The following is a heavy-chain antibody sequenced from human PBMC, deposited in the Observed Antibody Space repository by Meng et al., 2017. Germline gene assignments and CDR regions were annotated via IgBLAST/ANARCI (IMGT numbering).Heavy chain of an antibody. V-gene: IGHV3-23*04. CDR1: GFTFKNYA. CDR2: ISTSGGGT. J-gene: IGHJ4*02. Sequence: EVQLVVSGGGLVKPGGSLRLSFAASGFTFKNYAMSWVRQAPGKGLEWISGISTSGGGTYYADSVKGRFTISRDDSKNTLYLQMNSLRAEDTAVYYCAREGQLWARNFDYWGQGTLVTVSS. D-gene: IGHD5-18*01. CDR3: AREGQLWARNFDY.